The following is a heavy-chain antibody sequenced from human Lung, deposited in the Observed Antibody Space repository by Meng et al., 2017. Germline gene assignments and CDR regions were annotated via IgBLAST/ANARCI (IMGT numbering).Heavy chain of an antibody. D-gene: IGHD2/OR15-2a*01. V-gene: IGHV1-69*10. CDR2: LIPVLNKA. CDR1: GGSFTTYT. CDR3: ARGRGNQPLFDF. Sequence: QVQLVQSGVEVNKPGLSMTVACKTSGGSFTTYTFSWVRQAPGRGLEWMGGLIPVLNKAKSAPRFQYRVTFTADETTTTAYMELSSLTFEDTAVYFCARGRGNQPLFDFWGQGTLVTVSS. J-gene: IGHJ4*02.